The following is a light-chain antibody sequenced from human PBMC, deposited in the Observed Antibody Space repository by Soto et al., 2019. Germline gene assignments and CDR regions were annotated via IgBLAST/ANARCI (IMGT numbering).Light chain of an antibody. J-gene: IGLJ3*02. CDR2: DNN. Sequence: QSVLTQPPSVSAAPGQKVTISCSGSSSNIGNNFVAWYQQLPGTAPKLLIYDNNKRPSGIPDRFSGSRSGTSATLDITGLQTGDEADYYCGTWDGSLIARVFGGGTKVT. CDR3: GTWDGSLIARV. V-gene: IGLV1-51*01. CDR1: SSNIGNNF.